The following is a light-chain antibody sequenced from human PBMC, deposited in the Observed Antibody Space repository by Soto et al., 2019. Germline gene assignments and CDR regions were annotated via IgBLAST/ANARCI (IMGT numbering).Light chain of an antibody. CDR2: GAS. CDR1: QSVSSSY. J-gene: IGKJ2*01. V-gene: IGKV3-20*01. Sequence: EILLTQSPGTMSLSPGERATLSCSASQSVSSSYLAWYHQKPGQDPRLLMYGASSRATGIPDRFSGGGSATDFTLTISRLEPEDFAVYYCQQYGSSPYTFGQGTTLEIK. CDR3: QQYGSSPYT.